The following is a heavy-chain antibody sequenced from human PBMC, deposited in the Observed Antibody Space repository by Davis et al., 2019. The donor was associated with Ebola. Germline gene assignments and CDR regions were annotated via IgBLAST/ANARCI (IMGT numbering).Heavy chain of an antibody. CDR2: ISSSGGST. V-gene: IGHV3-23*01. Sequence: GGSLRLSCAASGFTFSSYAMSWVRQAPGKGLEWVSAISSSGGSTYYADSVKGRFTISRDNSKNTLYLQMNSLRAEDTAVYYCARRLNQRPYYYGMDVWGQGTTVTVSS. CDR1: GFTFSSYA. CDR3: ARRLNQRPYYYGMDV. J-gene: IGHJ6*02. D-gene: IGHD1-14*01.